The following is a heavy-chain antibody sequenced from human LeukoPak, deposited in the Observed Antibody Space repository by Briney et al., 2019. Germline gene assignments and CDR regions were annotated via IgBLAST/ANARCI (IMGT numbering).Heavy chain of an antibody. CDR2: MNPNSGNT. CDR3: ARVIKRGNWFDP. CDR1: GYTFTSYD. J-gene: IGHJ5*02. V-gene: IGHV1-8*01. D-gene: IGHD3-10*01. Sequence: ASVKVSCKASGYTFTSYDINWVRQATGQGLEWMGWMNPNSGNTGYAQKFQGRVTITRDTSASTAYMELSSLRSEDTAVYYCARVIKRGNWFDPWGQGTLVTVSS.